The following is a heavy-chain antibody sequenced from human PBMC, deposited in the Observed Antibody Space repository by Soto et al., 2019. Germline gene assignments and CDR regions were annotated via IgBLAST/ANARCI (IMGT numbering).Heavy chain of an antibody. V-gene: IGHV1-24*01. CDR2: FDPEDGET. CDR3: ATYYYDILTGYSRIVDPYGMDV. J-gene: IGHJ6*02. D-gene: IGHD3-9*01. CDR1: GYTLTELS. Sequence: ASVKVSCKVSGYTLTELSMHWVRQAPGKGLEWMGGFDPEDGETIYAQKFQGRVTKTEDTSTDTAYMELSSLRSEDTAVYYCATYYYDILTGYSRIVDPYGMDVWGQGTTVTVSS.